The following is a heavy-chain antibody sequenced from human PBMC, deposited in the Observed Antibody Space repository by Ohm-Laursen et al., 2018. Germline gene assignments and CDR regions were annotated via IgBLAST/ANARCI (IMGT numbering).Heavy chain of an antibody. Sequence: SLRLSCAASGFSFSSYGMHWVRQAPGKGLEWVAVISYDGNNKYYGDSVKGRFTISRDNAKNTLYLQMNSLRAEDTAVYYCAKDFKGYSNGFYYYYGMDVWGQGTTVTVSS. V-gene: IGHV3-30*18. J-gene: IGHJ6*02. CDR1: GFSFSSYG. D-gene: IGHD5-18*01. CDR2: ISYDGNNK. CDR3: AKDFKGYSNGFYYYYGMDV.